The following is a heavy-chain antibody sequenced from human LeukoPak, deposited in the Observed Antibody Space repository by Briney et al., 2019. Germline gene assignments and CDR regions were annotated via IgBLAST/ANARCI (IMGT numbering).Heavy chain of an antibody. J-gene: IGHJ4*02. V-gene: IGHV3-30*02. CDR3: TRDSGRFGLDG. CDR2: IRYDGSNK. D-gene: IGHD6-19*01. CDR1: GFTFSSYG. Sequence: GGSLTLPRAPSGFTFSSYGTHWLPQAPGKGLEGVAYIRYDGSNKQHADPVKGSFTLSRDIPKNSLYLNKHSLRVEDTAVSYCTRDSGRFGLDGWGQGILVSVA.